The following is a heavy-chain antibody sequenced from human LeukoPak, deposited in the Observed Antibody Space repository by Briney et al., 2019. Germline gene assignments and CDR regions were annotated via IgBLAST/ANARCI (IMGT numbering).Heavy chain of an antibody. CDR2: IYTSGST. V-gene: IGHV4-61*02. J-gene: IGHJ6*03. CDR3: ARERTYYYYYYMDV. CDR1: GGSISSSSYY. Sequence: SETLSLTCTVSGGSISSSSYYWGWIRQPAGKGLEWIGRIYTSGSTNYNPSLKSRVTMSVDTSKNQFSLKLSSVTAADTAVYYCARERTYYYYYYMDVWGKGTTVTISS.